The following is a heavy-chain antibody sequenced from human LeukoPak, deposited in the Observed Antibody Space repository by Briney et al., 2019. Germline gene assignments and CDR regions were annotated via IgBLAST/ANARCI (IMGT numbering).Heavy chain of an antibody. CDR1: GGSISSSSYY. V-gene: IGHV4-39*07. CDR3: ASTTVTEFPS. D-gene: IGHD4-17*01. Sequence: SETLSLTCTVSGGSISSSSYYWVWIRQPPGKGLEWIGSIYYSGSTYYNPSLKSRVTISVDTSKNQFSLKLSSVTAADTAVYYCASTTVTEFPSWGQGTLVTVSS. J-gene: IGHJ5*02. CDR2: IYYSGST.